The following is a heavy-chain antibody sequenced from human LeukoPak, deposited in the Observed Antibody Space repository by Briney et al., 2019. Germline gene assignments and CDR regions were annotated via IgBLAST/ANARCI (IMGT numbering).Heavy chain of an antibody. CDR2: MYYRGNT. Sequence: SETLSLTCTVSGCSISSYYWSWIRQPPGKGLEWIGYMYYRGNTNYDPSFKSRVTISIDTPNNQFSLKLSSVTAADTAVYYCATGVHGIAAAGDYYFDYWGQGTLVTVSS. CDR1: GCSISSYY. V-gene: IGHV4-59*01. D-gene: IGHD6-13*01. CDR3: ATGVHGIAAAGDYYFDY. J-gene: IGHJ4*02.